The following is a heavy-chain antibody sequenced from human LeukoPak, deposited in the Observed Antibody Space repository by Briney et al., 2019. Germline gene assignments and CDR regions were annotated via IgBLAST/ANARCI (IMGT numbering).Heavy chain of an antibody. J-gene: IGHJ4*02. CDR2: ISSSSSYI. D-gene: IGHD3-9*01. V-gene: IGHV3-21*01. CDR1: GFTFSSYS. CDR3: ARDRKYYDILTGYSNIPYFDY. Sequence: GGSLRLSCAASGFTFSSYSMNWVRQAPGKGLEWVSSISSSSSYIYYADSVKGRFTISRDNAKNSLYLQMNSLRAEDTAVYYCARDRKYYDILTGYSNIPYFDYWGQGTLVTVSS.